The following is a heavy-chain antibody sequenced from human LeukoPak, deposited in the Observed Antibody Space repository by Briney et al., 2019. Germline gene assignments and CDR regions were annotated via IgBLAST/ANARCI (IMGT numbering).Heavy chain of an antibody. Sequence: GGSLRLSCAASGFTFDDYAMHWVRQAPGKGLEWVSLISWDGGSTYYADSVKGRFTISRDNSKNSLYLQMNSLRAEDTALYYCAKDINYGGNSGYFDYWGQGTLVTVSS. CDR2: ISWDGGST. V-gene: IGHV3-43D*03. D-gene: IGHD4-23*01. J-gene: IGHJ4*02. CDR1: GFTFDDYA. CDR3: AKDINYGGNSGYFDY.